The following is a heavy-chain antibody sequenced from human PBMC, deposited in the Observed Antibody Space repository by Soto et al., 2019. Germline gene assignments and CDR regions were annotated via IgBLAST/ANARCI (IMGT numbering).Heavy chain of an antibody. D-gene: IGHD5-18*01. CDR3: ARTNTAMVTGWFAP. CDR1: GGTFRSYA. Sequence: QVKLVQSGAEVKKPGSSVKVSCKASGGTFRSYAISWVGQAPGQGLEGMGGNIPIVGTANYAQKFQGRVTITADESTSTAYMELSSLRSEDTAVYYCARTNTAMVTGWFAPWGQGTLVTVSS. V-gene: IGHV1-69*12. CDR2: NIPIVGTA. J-gene: IGHJ5*02.